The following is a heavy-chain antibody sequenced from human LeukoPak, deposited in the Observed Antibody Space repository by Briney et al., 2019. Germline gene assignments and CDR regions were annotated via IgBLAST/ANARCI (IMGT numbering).Heavy chain of an antibody. CDR2: ISLSGFT. D-gene: IGHD1-26*01. CDR1: GGSISSTNW. Sequence: SETLSLTCGVSGGSISSTNWWSWVRQPPGQGLEWIGEISLSGFTNYNPSLKSRVTMSLDRSKNHLSLTLTSVTAADTAVYYCSRESGAFSPFGYWGQGTLVTVSS. V-gene: IGHV4-4*02. J-gene: IGHJ4*02. CDR3: SRESGAFSPFGY.